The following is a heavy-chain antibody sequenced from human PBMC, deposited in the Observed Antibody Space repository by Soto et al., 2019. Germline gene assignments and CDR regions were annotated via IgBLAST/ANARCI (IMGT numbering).Heavy chain of an antibody. CDR2: IYYGGST. CDR3: ARPGRDWGSLDY. D-gene: IGHD7-27*01. V-gene: IGHV4-59*08. J-gene: IGHJ4*02. Sequence: QVQLQESGPGLVKPSETLSLTCTVSGDSSSTYYWTWIRQSPGKGLEWIAFIYYGGSTNYNPSLKSRVTISVDTSKNQFSLKLNSVTAADTAVYYCARPGRDWGSLDYWGQGTLVTVSS. CDR1: GDSSSTYY.